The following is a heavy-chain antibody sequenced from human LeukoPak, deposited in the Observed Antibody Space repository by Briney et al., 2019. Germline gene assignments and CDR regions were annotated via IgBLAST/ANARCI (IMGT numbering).Heavy chain of an antibody. J-gene: IGHJ4*02. CDR3: ARDPGGSYYFDY. V-gene: IGHV1-69*13. CDR1: GGTFSSYA. D-gene: IGHD1-26*01. Sequence: GASVTVSCKASGGTFSSYAISWVRQAPGQGLEWMGGIIPIFGTANYAQKFQGRVTITADESTSTAYMELSSLRSEDTAVYYCARDPGGSYYFDYWGQGTLVTVSS. CDR2: IIPIFGTA.